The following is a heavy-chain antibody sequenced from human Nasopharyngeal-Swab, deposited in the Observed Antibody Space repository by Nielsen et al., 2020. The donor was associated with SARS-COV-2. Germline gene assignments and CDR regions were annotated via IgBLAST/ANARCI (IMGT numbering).Heavy chain of an antibody. CDR2: IWYDGSNK. V-gene: IGHV3-33*08. D-gene: IGHD2-2*01. Sequence: GESLKISCAASGFTFSSYGMHWVRQAPGKGLEWVAAIWYDGSNKYYADSVKGRFTISRDNSKNTLYLQMNSLRAEDTAVYYCARDYCSSTSCYDYWGQGTLVTVSS. CDR1: GFTFSSYG. CDR3: ARDYCSSTSCYDY. J-gene: IGHJ4*02.